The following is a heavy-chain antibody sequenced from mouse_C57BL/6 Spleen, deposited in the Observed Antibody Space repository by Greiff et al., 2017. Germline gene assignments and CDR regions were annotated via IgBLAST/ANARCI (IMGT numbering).Heavy chain of an antibody. Sequence: EVKLQESGPGLVKPSQSLSLTCSVTGYSITSGYYWNWIRQFPGNKLEWMGYISYDGSNNYNPSLKNRISITRDTSKNQFFLKLNSVTTEDTATYYCARDRYGNYLDVWGTGTTVTVSS. D-gene: IGHD2-10*02. CDR3: ARDRYGNYLDV. CDR1: GYSITSGYY. V-gene: IGHV3-6*01. J-gene: IGHJ1*03. CDR2: ISYDGSN.